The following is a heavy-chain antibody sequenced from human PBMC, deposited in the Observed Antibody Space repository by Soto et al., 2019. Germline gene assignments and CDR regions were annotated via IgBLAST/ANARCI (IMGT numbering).Heavy chain of an antibody. D-gene: IGHD3-3*02. CDR2: IMPVFPTP. CDR3: ARDKDRQQLGGNYYYIMDV. V-gene: IGHV1-69*12. Sequence: QVQLVQSGAEVKKPGSSVKVSCKTSGGTFGTSAISWVRQAPGQGLEWMGGIMPVFPTPDYAQKFQGRVTITADESTSTAYMALSSLRSEDTPVYYCARDKDRQQLGGNYYYIMDVWGQGTTVTVSS. CDR1: GGTFGTSA. J-gene: IGHJ6*01.